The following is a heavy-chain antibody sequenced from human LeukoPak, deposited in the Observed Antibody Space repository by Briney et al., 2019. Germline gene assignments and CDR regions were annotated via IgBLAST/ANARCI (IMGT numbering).Heavy chain of an antibody. D-gene: IGHD6-13*01. J-gene: IGHJ4*02. Sequence: SETLSLTCTVSGGSISNYYWSWIRQPPGKGLEWIGYIYYSGTTNYNPSLKSRVTISVDTSKNQFSLKLNSVTAADTAAYYCARGVYIAAAQYGYWGQGTLVTVSS. CDR3: ARGVYIAAAQYGY. CDR2: IYYSGTT. CDR1: GGSISNYY. V-gene: IGHV4-59*01.